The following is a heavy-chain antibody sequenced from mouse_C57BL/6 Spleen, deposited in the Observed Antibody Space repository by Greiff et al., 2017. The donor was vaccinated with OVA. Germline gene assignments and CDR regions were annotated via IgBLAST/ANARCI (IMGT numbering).Heavy chain of an antibody. CDR1: GYTFTDYE. CDR3: TRSRNDGY. CDR2: IDPETGGT. D-gene: IGHD2-12*01. V-gene: IGHV1-15*01. Sequence: VQLQQSGAELVRPGASVTLSCKASGYTFTDYEMHWVKQTPVHGLEWIGAIDPETGGTAYNQKFKGKAILTADKSSSTAYMELRSLTSADSAVYYCTRSRNDGYWGQGTTLTVSS. J-gene: IGHJ2*01.